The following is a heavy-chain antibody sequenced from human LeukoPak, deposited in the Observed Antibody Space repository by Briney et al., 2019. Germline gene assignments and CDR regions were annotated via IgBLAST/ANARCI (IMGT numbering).Heavy chain of an antibody. V-gene: IGHV4-39*01. CDR2: IYYSGTT. CDR3: ARHEAQDFDY. CDR1: GGSVSDNNFF. Sequence: SETLSLTCTVSGGSVSDNNFFWNWIRQPPGKGLEWIGSIYYSGTTYYSSSLKSRVIISVDTSKNQFSLKLSSVTATDTAVYYCARHEAQDFDYWGQGTLVTVSS. J-gene: IGHJ4*02.